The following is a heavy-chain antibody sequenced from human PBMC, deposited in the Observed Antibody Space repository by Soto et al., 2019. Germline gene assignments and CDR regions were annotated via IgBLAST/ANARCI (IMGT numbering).Heavy chain of an antibody. CDR2: ISAYNGNT. CDR1: GYTFTSYG. Sequence: ASVKVSCKASGYTFTSYGISWVRQAPGQGLEWMGWISAYNGNTNYAQKLQGRVTMTTDTSTSKAYMELRSLRSDDTAVYYCARAGTPVVGPYLGVKYDYWGQGTLVTVSS. D-gene: IGHD1-26*01. V-gene: IGHV1-18*01. J-gene: IGHJ4*02. CDR3: ARAGTPVVGPYLGVKYDY.